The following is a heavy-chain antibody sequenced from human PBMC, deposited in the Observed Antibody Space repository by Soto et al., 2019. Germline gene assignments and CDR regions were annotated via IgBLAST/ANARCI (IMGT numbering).Heavy chain of an antibody. CDR3: TKSRRGILMVYGFGGMDV. V-gene: IGHV3-23*01. CDR1: GFTVNSHA. J-gene: IGHJ6*02. D-gene: IGHD2-8*01. Sequence: GGSLRLSCAASGFTVNSHAMSWVRQAPGKGLEWVASISGSGDGTYYGDSVKGRFTISRDSSSSTLYLQMNNLRGEDTAVYFCTKSRRGILMVYGFGGMDVWGQGTTVTVS. CDR2: ISGSGDGT.